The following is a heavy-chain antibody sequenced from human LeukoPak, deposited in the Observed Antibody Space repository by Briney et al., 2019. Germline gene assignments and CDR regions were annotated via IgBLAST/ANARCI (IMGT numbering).Heavy chain of an antibody. CDR2: ISGSGGST. V-gene: IGHV3-23*01. CDR1: GFTFSSYA. Sequence: GGSLRLSCAASGFTFSSYAMSWGRQAPGKGLEWVSAISGSGGSTYYADSVKGRFTISRDNSKNTLYLQMNSLRAEDTAVYYCAKDRVVITTFTSYFDYWGQGTLVTVSS. CDR3: AKDRVVITTFTSYFDY. D-gene: IGHD3-22*01. J-gene: IGHJ4*02.